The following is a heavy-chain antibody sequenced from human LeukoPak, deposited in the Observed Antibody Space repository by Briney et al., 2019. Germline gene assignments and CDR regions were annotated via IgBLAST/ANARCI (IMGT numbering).Heavy chain of an antibody. CDR2: ISYSGST. V-gene: IGHV4-59*01. CDR1: GGSISSYH. CDR3: AKAPPYISAAYNFDY. D-gene: IGHD6-13*01. J-gene: IGHJ4*02. Sequence: SETLSLTCTVSGGSISSYHWTWIRQPPGRELEWIGYISYSGSTNYNPSLKSRVTISLDTSKNQFSLKLRSVTAADTAVYYCAKAPPYISAAYNFDYWGQGTLVTVSS.